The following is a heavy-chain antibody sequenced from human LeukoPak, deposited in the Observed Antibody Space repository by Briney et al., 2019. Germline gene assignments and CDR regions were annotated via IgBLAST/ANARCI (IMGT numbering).Heavy chain of an antibody. CDR3: ARVTRALRSGIAAAGRSWFDP. CDR2: INHSGST. V-gene: IGHV4-34*01. D-gene: IGHD6-13*01. J-gene: IGHJ5*02. Sequence: SETLSLTCAVDGGSFSGYYWSWIRQPPGKGLEWIGEINHSGSTNYNPSLKSRVTISVDTSKNQFSLKLSSVTAADTAVYYCARVTRALRSGIAAAGRSWFDPWGQGTLVTVSS. CDR1: GGSFSGYY.